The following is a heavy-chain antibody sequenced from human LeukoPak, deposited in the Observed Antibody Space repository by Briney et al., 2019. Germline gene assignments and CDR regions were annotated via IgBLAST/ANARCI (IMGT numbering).Heavy chain of an antibody. CDR3: ARGQGYGDYVRGVLWFDP. Sequence: PSQTLSLTCTVSGGSISSGSYYWSWIRQPAGKGLEWIGRIYTSGSTNYNPSLKSRVTISVDMSKNQFSLKLTSVTAADTAVYYCARGQGYGDYVRGVLWFDPWGQGTLVTVSS. CDR1: GGSISSGSYY. D-gene: IGHD4-17*01. J-gene: IGHJ5*02. V-gene: IGHV4-61*02. CDR2: IYTSGST.